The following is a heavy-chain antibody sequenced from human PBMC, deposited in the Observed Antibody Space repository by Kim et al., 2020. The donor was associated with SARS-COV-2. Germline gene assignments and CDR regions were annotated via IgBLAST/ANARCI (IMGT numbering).Heavy chain of an antibody. V-gene: IGHV3-23*01. CDR3: AKGEYYYDSSGYDL. J-gene: IGHJ5*02. D-gene: IGHD3-22*01. Sequence: ATPRKDRFTVSGDNSKSTLYLQMNSRRAEDTAVYYCAKGEYYYDSSGYDLWGQGTLVTVSS.